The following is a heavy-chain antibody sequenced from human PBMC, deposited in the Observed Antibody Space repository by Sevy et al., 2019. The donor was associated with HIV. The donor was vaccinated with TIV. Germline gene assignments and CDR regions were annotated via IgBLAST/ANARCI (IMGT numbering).Heavy chain of an antibody. V-gene: IGHV3-7*01. D-gene: IGHD6-13*01. CDR2: IKQDGSKK. J-gene: IGHJ4*02. CDR1: EFTFSSYW. CDR3: AREIAEAGSY. Sequence: GGSLRLSCAASEFTFSSYWMTWVRQAPGKGLEWVANIKQDGSKKYYVDSVKGRFTISRDNAKNSVYLQMNSLRAEDTAVYYCAREIAEAGSYWGQGTLVTVSS.